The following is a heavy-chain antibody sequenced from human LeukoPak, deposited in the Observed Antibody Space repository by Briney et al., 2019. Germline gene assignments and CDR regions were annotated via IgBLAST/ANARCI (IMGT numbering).Heavy chain of an antibody. V-gene: IGHV4-34*01. CDR1: GGSFSGYY. CDR3: ARFYDILTGYYFYSGGMDV. D-gene: IGHD3-9*01. Sequence: SETLSLTCAVYGGSFSGYYWSWIRHPPGKGLEWIGEINHSGSTNYNPSLKSRVTISVDTSKNQFSLKLSSVTAADTAVYYCARFYDILTGYYFYSGGMDVWGQGTTVTVSS. J-gene: IGHJ6*02. CDR2: INHSGST.